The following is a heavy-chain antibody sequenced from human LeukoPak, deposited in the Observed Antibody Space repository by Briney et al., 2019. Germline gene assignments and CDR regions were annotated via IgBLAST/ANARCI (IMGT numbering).Heavy chain of an antibody. CDR2: INQDGSQK. J-gene: IGHJ5*02. CDR1: GFTFSSYW. CDR3: AKRHYYYGSGSPNWFDP. D-gene: IGHD3-10*01. Sequence: AGGSLRLSCAASGFTFSSYWMTWVRQAPGKGLEWVANINQDGSQKYYVDSVKGRFTISRDNAKNSLYLQMNSLRGEDTAVYYCAKRHYYYGSGSPNWFDPWGQGTLVTVSS. V-gene: IGHV3-7*01.